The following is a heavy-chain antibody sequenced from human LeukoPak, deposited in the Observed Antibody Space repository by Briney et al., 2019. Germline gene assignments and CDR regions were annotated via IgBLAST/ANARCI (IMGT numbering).Heavy chain of an antibody. CDR1: GFTFSSYS. D-gene: IGHD5-12*01. CDR2: ISGSGGST. Sequence: GGSLRLSCAASGFTFSSYSMSWVRQAPGKGLEWVSAISGSGGSTYYPDSVKGRFTISRDNAKNSLYLQMNSLRAEDTAVYYCASDSGYGPYGYWGQGTLVTVSS. V-gene: IGHV3-23*01. CDR3: ASDSGYGPYGY. J-gene: IGHJ4*02.